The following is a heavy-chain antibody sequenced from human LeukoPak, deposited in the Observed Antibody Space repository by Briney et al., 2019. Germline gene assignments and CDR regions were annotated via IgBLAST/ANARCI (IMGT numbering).Heavy chain of an antibody. CDR1: GGTFSSYA. Sequence: GASVKVSCKASGGTFSSYAISWARQAPGQGLEWMGRIIPILGIANYAQKFQGRVTITADRSTSTAYMELSSLRSEDTAVYYCARGYCSGGSCYGFDWFDPWGQGTLVTVSS. CDR2: IIPILGIA. CDR3: ARGYCSGGSCYGFDWFDP. J-gene: IGHJ5*02. V-gene: IGHV1-69*04. D-gene: IGHD2-15*01.